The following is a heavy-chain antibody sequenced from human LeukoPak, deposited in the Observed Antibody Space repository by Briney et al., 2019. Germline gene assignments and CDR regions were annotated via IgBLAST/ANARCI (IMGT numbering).Heavy chain of an antibody. Sequence: SETLSLTCTVSGGSISSSSYYWSWIRQPAGKGLEWIGRIYSSGTTNYNPSLKSRVTMSVDTSKNQFSLKVSSVTAADTAVYYCARDRSLGELTTESPSFDSWGQGTLVTVSS. CDR3: ARDRSLGELTTESPSFDS. V-gene: IGHV4-61*02. J-gene: IGHJ4*02. CDR1: GGSISSSSYY. D-gene: IGHD3-16*01. CDR2: IYSSGTT.